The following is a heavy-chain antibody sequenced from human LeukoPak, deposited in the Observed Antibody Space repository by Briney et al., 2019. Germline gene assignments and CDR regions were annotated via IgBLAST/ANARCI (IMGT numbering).Heavy chain of an antibody. Sequence: PSETLSLTCTVSGGSISSYYWSWIRQPPGKGLEWIGYIYYSGSTYYNPSLKSRVTISVDTSKNQFSLKLSSVTAADTAVYYCARSSIAAPYYYYYYMDVWGKGTTVTVSS. CDR3: ARSSIAAPYYYYYYMDV. CDR1: GGSISSYY. V-gene: IGHV4-30-4*08. J-gene: IGHJ6*03. CDR2: IYYSGST. D-gene: IGHD6-6*01.